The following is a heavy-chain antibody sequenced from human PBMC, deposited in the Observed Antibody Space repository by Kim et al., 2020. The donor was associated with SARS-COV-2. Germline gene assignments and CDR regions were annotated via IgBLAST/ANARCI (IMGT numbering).Heavy chain of an antibody. V-gene: IGHV4-34*01. Sequence: SETLSLTCAVYGGSFSGYYWSWIRQPPGKGLEWIGEINHSGSTNYNPSLKSRVTISVDTSKNQFSLKLSSVTAADTAVYYCAAVGSVVAAVYWGQGTLVTVSS. CDR2: INHSGST. D-gene: IGHD2-15*01. CDR1: GGSFSGYY. J-gene: IGHJ4*02. CDR3: AAVGSVVAAVY.